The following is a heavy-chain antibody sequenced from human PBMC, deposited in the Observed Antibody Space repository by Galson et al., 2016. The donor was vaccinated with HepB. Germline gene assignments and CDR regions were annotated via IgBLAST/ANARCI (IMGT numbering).Heavy chain of an antibody. CDR1: GFSFSDYW. J-gene: IGHJ4*02. CDR3: ARAQWRQARRAAYLDY. Sequence: SLRLSCAASGFSFSDYWMDWVRQAPGQGLEWVANIKRDGSQIYYDDSVKGRFTISRDNFQNSLFLHMNSLRTEDTAVYYCARAQWRQARRAAYLDYWGQGALVTVSS. D-gene: IGHD5-18*01. CDR2: IKRDGSQI. V-gene: IGHV3-7*04.